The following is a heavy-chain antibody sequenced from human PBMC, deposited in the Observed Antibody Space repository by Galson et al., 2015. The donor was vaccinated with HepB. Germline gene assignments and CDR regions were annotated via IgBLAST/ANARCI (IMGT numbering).Heavy chain of an antibody. CDR2: ISYDGSYK. Sequence: SLRLSCAVSGFKFSNNGMHWVRQAPGKGLEWVAVISYDGSYKSYGDSVRGRFTISRDNSTSTLYLQMNSLRTEDTAVYYCAKDPSVTYVEGYFDSWGRGTLVTVSS. V-gene: IGHV3-30*18. D-gene: IGHD2-21*02. CDR3: AKDPSVTYVEGYFDS. CDR1: GFKFSNNG. J-gene: IGHJ4*02.